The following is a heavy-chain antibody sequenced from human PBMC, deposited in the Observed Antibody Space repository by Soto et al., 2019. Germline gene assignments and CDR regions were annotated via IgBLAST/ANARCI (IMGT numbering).Heavy chain of an antibody. CDR1: GFTFSSYT. V-gene: IGHV3-30-3*01. J-gene: IGHJ3*02. D-gene: IGHD3-3*02. CDR2: ISYDGSNK. Sequence: QVQLVESGGGVVQPERSLRLSCAASGFTFSSYTMHWVRQAPGKGLEWVTLISYDGSNKYYTSSAKGRFTISRDNSKNTLYLQMNSLRAEDTALYYCAREGTIRDDAFDIWGQGTMVTVSS. CDR3: AREGTIRDDAFDI.